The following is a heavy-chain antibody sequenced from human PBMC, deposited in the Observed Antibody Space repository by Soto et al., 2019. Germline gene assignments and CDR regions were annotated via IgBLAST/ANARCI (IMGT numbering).Heavy chain of an antibody. CDR3: ARVPFGLTIFGVVPGGYYGMDV. Sequence: NPSETLSLTCTVSGGSISSYYWSWIRQPPGKGLEWIGYIYYSGSTNYNPSLKSRVTISVDTSKNQFSLKLSSVTAADTAVYYCARVPFGLTIFGVVPGGYYGMDVWGQGTTVTVSS. CDR1: GGSISSYY. J-gene: IGHJ6*02. D-gene: IGHD3-3*01. CDR2: IYYSGST. V-gene: IGHV4-59*01.